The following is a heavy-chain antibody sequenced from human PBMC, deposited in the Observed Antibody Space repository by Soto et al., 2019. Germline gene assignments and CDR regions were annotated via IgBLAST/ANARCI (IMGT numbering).Heavy chain of an antibody. CDR2: IYYSGST. D-gene: IGHD3-16*01. Sequence: QVQLQESGPGLVKPSQTLSLTCTVSGGSISSGGYYWSWIRQHPGKGLEWIGSIYYSGSTYYNPSLYSRLTISVDTSKIQLSLKLSFVTAADKAMYYCARGVLHWSQGTLVNVSS. J-gene: IGHJ4*02. V-gene: IGHV4-31*03. CDR3: ARGVLH. CDR1: GGSISSGGYY.